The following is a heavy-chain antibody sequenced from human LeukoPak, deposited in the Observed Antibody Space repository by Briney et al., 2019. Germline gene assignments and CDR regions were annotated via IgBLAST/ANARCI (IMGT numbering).Heavy chain of an antibody. CDR3: ARDLGGWLQFVFDY. CDR2: MNPNSGNT. J-gene: IGHJ4*02. Sequence: ASVKVSCKASGYTFTSYDINWVRQATGQGLEWMGWMNPNSGNTGYAQKFQGRVTMTRNTSISAAYMELSSLRSEDTAVYYCARDLGGWLQFVFDYWGQGTLVTVSS. D-gene: IGHD5-24*01. V-gene: IGHV1-8*01. CDR1: GYTFTSYD.